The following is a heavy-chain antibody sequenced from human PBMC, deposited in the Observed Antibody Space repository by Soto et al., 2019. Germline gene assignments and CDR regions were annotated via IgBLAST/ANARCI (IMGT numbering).Heavy chain of an antibody. CDR2: LSGSGSSR. CDR3: AKYSTVTTSYYYYHGMDV. CDR1: GFTFNTYA. V-gene: IGHV3-23*01. Sequence: PGGSLRLSCAASGFTFNTYAMPWVRQAPGKGLEWLSTLSGSGSSRYYLDSVRGRFTISRDNSKNTLYLHMNSLRADDTALYYCAKYSTVTTSYYYYHGMDVWGQGTAVTVSS. D-gene: IGHD4-17*01. J-gene: IGHJ6*02.